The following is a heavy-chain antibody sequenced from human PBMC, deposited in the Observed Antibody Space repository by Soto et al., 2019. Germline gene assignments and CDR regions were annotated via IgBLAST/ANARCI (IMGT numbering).Heavy chain of an antibody. Sequence: EVQLLESGGGLVQPGGSLRLSCAASVFTFSSYAMSWVRQAPGKGLEWVSAISGSGGSTYYAASVKGRFTISIDNSKNTMYMKMNSLRAKATAVYYCEKDRTDDYDSTETYFDYWGQGTLVTVSS. CDR1: VFTFSSYA. V-gene: IGHV3-23*01. CDR2: ISGSGGST. CDR3: EKDRTDDYDSTETYFDY. D-gene: IGHD3-16*01. J-gene: IGHJ4*02.